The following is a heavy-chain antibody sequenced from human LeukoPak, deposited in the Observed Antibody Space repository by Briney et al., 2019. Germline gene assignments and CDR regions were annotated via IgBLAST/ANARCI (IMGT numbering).Heavy chain of an antibody. J-gene: IGHJ6*04. CDR3: AGDKAREYYYYGMDV. CDR2: ISYDGSNK. CDR1: GFTFSTYA. V-gene: IGHV3-30*04. Sequence: GGSLRLSCAASGFTFSTYAMHWVRQAPGKGLEWVAVISYDGSNKYYADSVKGRFTISRDNSKNTLYLQMNSLRAEDTAVYYCAGDKAREYYYYGMDVWGKGTTVTVSS. D-gene: IGHD1-26*01.